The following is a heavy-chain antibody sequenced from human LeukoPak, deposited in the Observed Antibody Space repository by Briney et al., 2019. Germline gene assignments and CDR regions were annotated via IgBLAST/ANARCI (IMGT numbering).Heavy chain of an antibody. V-gene: IGHV1-69*05. D-gene: IGHD3-22*01. J-gene: IGHJ3*02. CDR1: GGTFSSYA. CDR3: ASWYYYDSSGYYDAFDI. CDR2: IIPIFGTA. Sequence: GASVKVSCKASGGTFSSYAIRWVRQAPGQGLEWMGGIIPIFGTANYAQKFQGRVTITTDESTSTAYMELSSLRSEDTAVYYCASWYYYDSSGYYDAFDIWGQGTMVTVSS.